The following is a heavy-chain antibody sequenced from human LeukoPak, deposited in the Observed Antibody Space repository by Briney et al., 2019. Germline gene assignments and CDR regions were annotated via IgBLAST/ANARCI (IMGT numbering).Heavy chain of an antibody. CDR2: INPSGGST. CDR1: GYTFTSYY. V-gene: IGHV1-46*01. CDR3: ARELGYSGSYHGTDV. J-gene: IGHJ6*02. D-gene: IGHD1-26*01. Sequence: GASVNVSCKASGYTFTSYYMHWVRQAPGQGLEWMGIINPSGGSTSYAQKFQGRVTMTRDTSTSTVYMELSSLRSEDTAVYYCARELGYSGSYHGTDVWGQGTTVTVSS.